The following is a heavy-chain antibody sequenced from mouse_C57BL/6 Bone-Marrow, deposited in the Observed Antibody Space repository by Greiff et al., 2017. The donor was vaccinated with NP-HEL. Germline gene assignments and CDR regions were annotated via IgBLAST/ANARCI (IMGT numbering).Heavy chain of an antibody. CDR2: IHPNSGST. D-gene: IGHD2-5*01. J-gene: IGHJ4*01. CDR3: ATYYSNGYYAMNY. Sequence: VQLQQSGAELVKPGASVKLSCKASGYTFTSYWMHWVKQRPGQGLEWIGMIHPNSGSTNYNEKFKSKATLTVDKSSSTAYMQLSSLTSEDSAVYYGATYYSNGYYAMNYWGQGTSVTVSS. CDR1: GYTFTSYW. V-gene: IGHV1-64*01.